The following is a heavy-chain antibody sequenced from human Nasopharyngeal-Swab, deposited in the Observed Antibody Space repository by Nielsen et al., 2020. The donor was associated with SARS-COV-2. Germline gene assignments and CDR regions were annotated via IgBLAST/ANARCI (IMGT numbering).Heavy chain of an antibody. J-gene: IGHJ6*03. D-gene: IGHD4-11*01. CDR3: AREGSRTVTTGLNYYYYMDV. CDR2: INHSGST. V-gene: IGHV4-34*01. CDR1: GGSFSGYY. Sequence: SQTLSLTCAVYGGSFSGYYWSWIRQPPGKGLEWIGEINHSGSTNYNPSLKSRVTISVDTSKNQFSLKLSSVTAADTAVYYCAREGSRTVTTGLNYYYYMDVWGKGTTVTVSS.